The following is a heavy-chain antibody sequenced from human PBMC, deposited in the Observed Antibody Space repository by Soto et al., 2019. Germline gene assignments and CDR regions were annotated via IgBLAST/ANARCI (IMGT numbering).Heavy chain of an antibody. CDR1: GDSVSSNSAA. D-gene: IGHD2-15*01. J-gene: IGHJ5*02. CDR2: TYYRSKWYN. CDR3: ARGIVVVVAASRTSWFDP. Sequence: PSQTLSLTCAISGDSVSSNSAAWNWIRQSPSRGLEWLGRTYYRSKWYNDYAVSVKSRITINPDTSKNQFSLQLNSVTPEDTAVYYCARGIVVVVAASRTSWFDPWGQGTLVPVSS. V-gene: IGHV6-1*01.